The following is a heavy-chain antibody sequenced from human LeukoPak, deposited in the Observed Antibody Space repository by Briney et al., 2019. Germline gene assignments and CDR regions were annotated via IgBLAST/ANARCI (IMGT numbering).Heavy chain of an antibody. CDR1: GFSFNSYW. D-gene: IGHD1-26*01. J-gene: IGHJ4*02. Sequence: PGGSLRLSCAASGFSFNSYWMSWVRQAPGKGLEWVANINQDGSEKYYVDSVKGRFTISRDNAKNSLYLQMNSLRAEDTAVYYCARDRFSGSCDYWGQGTLVTVSS. CDR2: INQDGSEK. V-gene: IGHV3-7*01. CDR3: ARDRFSGSCDY.